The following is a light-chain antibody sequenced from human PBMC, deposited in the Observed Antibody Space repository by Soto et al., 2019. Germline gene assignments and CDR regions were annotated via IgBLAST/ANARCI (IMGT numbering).Light chain of an antibody. CDR1: SGDVGGYNY. CDR2: EVN. V-gene: IGLV2-14*01. Sequence: QSALTQPASVSGSPGQSITISCTGTSGDVGGYNYVSWNQQRPGKAPKLIIYEVNNRPSGVSNRFSGSKSGNTASLTISGLQAEDEADYYCSSYTSNSTLVFGGGTKLTVL. J-gene: IGLJ2*01. CDR3: SSYTSNSTLV.